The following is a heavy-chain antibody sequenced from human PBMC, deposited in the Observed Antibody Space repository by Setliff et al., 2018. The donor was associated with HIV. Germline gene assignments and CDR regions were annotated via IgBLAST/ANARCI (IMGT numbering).Heavy chain of an antibody. V-gene: IGHV3-48*01. CDR1: GFTFSDCS. D-gene: IGHD1-26*01. CDR3: AKPLTQWGVSPYHYAFGV. J-gene: IGHJ6*02. Sequence: GESLKISCAASGFTFSDCSMNWVRQAPGKGLEWISYITSTGSTIFYADSVKGRFTISRDNDKNSVHLQMTSLRAEDTAVYYCAKPLTQWGVSPYHYAFGVWGQGTTVTVSS. CDR2: ITSTGSTI.